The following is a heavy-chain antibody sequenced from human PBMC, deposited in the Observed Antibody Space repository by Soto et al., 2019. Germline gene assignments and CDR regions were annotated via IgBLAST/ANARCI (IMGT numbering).Heavy chain of an antibody. V-gene: IGHV3-7*01. D-gene: IGHD6-19*01. CDR1: GFTFSSYW. Sequence: GGSLRLSCAASGFTFSSYWMSWVRQAPGKGLEWVANIKQDGSEKYYVDSVKGRFTISRDNAKNSLYLQMNSLRAEDTAVYYCARVFGWYLSRDLFDYWGQGTLVTVSS. CDR3: ARVFGWYLSRDLFDY. CDR2: IKQDGSEK. J-gene: IGHJ4*02.